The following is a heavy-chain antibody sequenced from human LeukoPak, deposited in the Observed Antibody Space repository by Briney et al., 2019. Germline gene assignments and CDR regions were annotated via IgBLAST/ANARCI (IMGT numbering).Heavy chain of an antibody. CDR3: AKGPPYYYDSSGYSLDY. CDR1: GFTFDDYA. Sequence: PGRSLTLSCAVSGFTFDDYAMPWVRHAPGKGLGWVSGVSWYSGSRTYADSVKGRLTTSRVNANNSLYLQMNSPLAEAPALYYCAKGPPYYYDSSGYSLDYWGEGALVTVS. J-gene: IGHJ4*02. D-gene: IGHD3-22*01. CDR2: VSWYSGSR. V-gene: IGHV3-9*01.